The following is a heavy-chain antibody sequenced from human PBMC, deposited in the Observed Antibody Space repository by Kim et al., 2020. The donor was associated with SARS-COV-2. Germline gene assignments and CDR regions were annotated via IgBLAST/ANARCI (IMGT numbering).Heavy chain of an antibody. V-gene: IGHV4-30-2*01. CDR1: GGSISSGGYS. J-gene: IGHJ6*02. D-gene: IGHD3-10*01. Sequence: SETLSPTCAVSGGSISSGGYSWSWIRQPPGKGLEWIGYIYYSGSTYYNPSLKSRVTISVDRSKNQFSLKLSSVTAADTAVYYCARGYGSGSPYGMDVWGQGPTVTVSS. CDR3: ARGYGSGSPYGMDV. CDR2: IYYSGST.